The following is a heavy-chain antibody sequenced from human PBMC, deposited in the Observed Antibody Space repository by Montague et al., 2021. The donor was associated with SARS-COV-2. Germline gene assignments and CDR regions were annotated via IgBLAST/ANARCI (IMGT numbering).Heavy chain of an antibody. V-gene: IGHV4-34*01. CDR1: GGSFSNYY. CDR3: ARGRQPVVVPGAGPAGRALDI. Sequence: SETLSLTCAVSGGSFSNYYWSWIRQPPGKGQEWNGEVNQSGTTIYNPYANSGVTISEDTSTNQFYLRLNSVTAADTAVYYCARGRQPVVVPGAGPAGRALDIWGQGTTVTVSS. J-gene: IGHJ3*02. D-gene: IGHD2-2*01. CDR2: VNQSGTT.